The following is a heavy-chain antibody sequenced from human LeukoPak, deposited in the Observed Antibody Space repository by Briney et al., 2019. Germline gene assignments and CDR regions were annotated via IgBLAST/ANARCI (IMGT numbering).Heavy chain of an antibody. CDR1: GGTFSSYA. J-gene: IGHJ5*02. CDR3: ARDKDYYDSSGYYNWFDP. CDR2: IIPILGIA. V-gene: IGHV1-69*04. D-gene: IGHD3-22*01. Sequence: SVKVSCKASGGTFSSYAISWVRQAPGQGLEWMGRIIPILGIANYAQKFQGRVTITADKSTSTAYMELSSLRSEDTAVYYCARDKDYYDSSGYYNWFDPWGQGTLVTVSS.